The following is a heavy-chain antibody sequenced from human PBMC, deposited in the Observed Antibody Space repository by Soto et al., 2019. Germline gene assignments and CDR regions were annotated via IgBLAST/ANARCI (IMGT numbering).Heavy chain of an antibody. CDR3: ARGVRGGSGSPASYYYSGLDV. V-gene: IGHV3-23*01. Sequence: EVHLLESGGDLVQPGGSLRLSCAASGLNFNDYAMTWVRQAPGKGLEWVSSVSTRGDITYYSDSVKGRFTISRDNSKNTLFLHMNSLRAEDTALYYCARGVRGGSGSPASYYYSGLDVWGQGTTVTVSS. CDR2: VSTRGDIT. J-gene: IGHJ6*02. D-gene: IGHD3-10*01. CDR1: GLNFNDYA.